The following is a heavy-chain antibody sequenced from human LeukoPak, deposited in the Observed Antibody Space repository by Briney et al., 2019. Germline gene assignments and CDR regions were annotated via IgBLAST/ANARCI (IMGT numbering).Heavy chain of an antibody. D-gene: IGHD2-21*02. Sequence: SETLSLTCAVYGGSFSGYYWSWIRQPPGKGLEWIGEINHSGSTNYNPSLKSRVTISVDTSKNQFSLKLSSVTAADTAVYYCARDIRVSDPKYCGGDCYFAVPDYWGQGTLVTVSS. CDR2: INHSGST. CDR1: GGSFSGYY. CDR3: ARDIRVSDPKYCGGDCYFAVPDY. V-gene: IGHV4-34*01. J-gene: IGHJ4*02.